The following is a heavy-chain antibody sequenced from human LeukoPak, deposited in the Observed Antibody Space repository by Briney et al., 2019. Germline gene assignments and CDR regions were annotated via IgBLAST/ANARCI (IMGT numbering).Heavy chain of an antibody. CDR1: GFTFSSYA. CDR3: AKASAPYSSGWSAFDI. V-gene: IGHV3-23*01. J-gene: IGHJ3*02. D-gene: IGHD6-19*01. Sequence: GGSLRLSCAASGFTFSSYAMSWVRQAPGKGLEWVSAISVSGGNTQYADSVKGRFTISRDNSKNTLLLQMDSLRAEDTAVYYCAKASAPYSSGWSAFDIWGQGTMVTVSS. CDR2: ISVSGGNT.